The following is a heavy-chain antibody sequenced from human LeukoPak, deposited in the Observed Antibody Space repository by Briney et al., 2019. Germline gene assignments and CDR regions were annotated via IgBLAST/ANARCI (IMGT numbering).Heavy chain of an antibody. Sequence: ASETLSLTCTVSGGSISSSSYYWGWIRQPPGKGLEWIGSIYYSGSTYYNPSLKSRVTISVDTSKNQFSLKLSSVTAADTAVYYCARHVSNVGWFDPWGQGTLVTVSS. CDR2: IYYSGST. CDR1: GGSISSSSYY. D-gene: IGHD1-1*01. J-gene: IGHJ5*02. CDR3: ARHVSNVGWFDP. V-gene: IGHV4-39*01.